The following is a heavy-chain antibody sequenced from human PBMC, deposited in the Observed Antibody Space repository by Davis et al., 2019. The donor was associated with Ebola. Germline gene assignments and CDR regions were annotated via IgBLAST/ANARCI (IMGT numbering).Heavy chain of an antibody. D-gene: IGHD1-1*01. CDR2: IYYSGST. CDR3: ARRGTNYYYYGMDV. J-gene: IGHJ6*02. Sequence: SETLSLTCTVSGGSISSYYWGWIRQPPGKGLERIGSIYYSGSTYYNPSLKSRVTISVDTSKNQFSLKLSSVTAADTAVYYCARRGTNYYYYGMDVWGQGTTVTVSS. CDR1: GGSISSYY. V-gene: IGHV4-39*01.